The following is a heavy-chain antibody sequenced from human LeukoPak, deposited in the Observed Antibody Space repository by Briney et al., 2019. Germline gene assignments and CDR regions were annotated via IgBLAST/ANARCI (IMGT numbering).Heavy chain of an antibody. J-gene: IGHJ5*02. Sequence: PGGSLRLSCAASGFTFSSFWMSWVRQAPGKVLEWVAVISYDGSNKYYADSVKGRFTISRDNSKNTLYLQMNSLRAEDTAVYYCARGVKITYYYGSGSYRPPKPNWFDPWGQGTLVTVSS. CDR3: ARGVKITYYYGSGSYRPPKPNWFDP. CDR1: GFTFSSFW. V-gene: IGHV3-30*03. CDR2: ISYDGSNK. D-gene: IGHD3-10*01.